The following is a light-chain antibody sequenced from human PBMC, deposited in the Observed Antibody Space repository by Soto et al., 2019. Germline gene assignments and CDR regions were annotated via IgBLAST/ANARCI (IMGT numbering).Light chain of an antibody. V-gene: IGKV3-20*01. J-gene: IGKJ1*01. CDR2: GAS. CDR3: QQYGNSPWT. Sequence: EIVLTQSPGTLSLSPGEGATLSCTASQSVRNNYLGWYQQRPGQAPRLLIYGASNRASGIPDRFSGSASGTDFTLTISRLEPEDVAVYYCQQYGNSPWTFGQGTKVEIK. CDR1: QSVRNNY.